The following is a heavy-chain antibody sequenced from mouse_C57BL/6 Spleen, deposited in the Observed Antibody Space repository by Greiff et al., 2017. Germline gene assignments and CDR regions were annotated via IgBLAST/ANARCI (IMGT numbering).Heavy chain of an antibody. CDR3: AREGNGNYPFAY. V-gene: IGHV1-76*01. CDR2: IYPGSGNT. J-gene: IGHJ3*01. Sequence: VQLQESGAELVRPGASVKLSCKASGYTFTDYYINWVKQRPGQGLEWIARIYPGSGNTYYNEKFKGKATLTAEKSSSTAYMQLSSLTSEDSAVYFCAREGNGNYPFAYWGQGTLVTVSA. D-gene: IGHD2-1*01. CDR1: GYTFTDYY.